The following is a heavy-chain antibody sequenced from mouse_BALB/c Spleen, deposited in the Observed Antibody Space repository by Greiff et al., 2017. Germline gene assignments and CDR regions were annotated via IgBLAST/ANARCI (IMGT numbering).Heavy chain of an antibody. D-gene: IGHD1-1*01. V-gene: IGHV2-9*02. CDR2: IWAGGST. Sequence: VHLVESGPGLVAPSQSLSITCTVSGFSLTSYGVHWVRQHPGKGLEWLGVIWAGGSTNYNSALMYRLSTSKDNSKSQFFLKMNSLQTNDTAMYYCARDRATVVPSYFDYWGQGTTLTVSS. J-gene: IGHJ2*01. CDR3: ARDRATVVPSYFDY. CDR1: GFSLTSYG.